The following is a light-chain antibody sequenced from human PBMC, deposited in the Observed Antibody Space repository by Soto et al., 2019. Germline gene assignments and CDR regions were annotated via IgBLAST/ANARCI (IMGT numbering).Light chain of an antibody. CDR2: DVS. CDR3: SSYTSSPSYV. Sequence: QSALTRPASVSGSPGQSITISCTGTSSDVGGYNYVSWYQQHPGKAPKLMIYDVSNRPSGVSNRFSGSKSGNTASLTISGLKAEDEADYYCSSYTSSPSYVFGTGTKVTVL. CDR1: SSDVGGYNY. V-gene: IGLV2-14*01. J-gene: IGLJ1*01.